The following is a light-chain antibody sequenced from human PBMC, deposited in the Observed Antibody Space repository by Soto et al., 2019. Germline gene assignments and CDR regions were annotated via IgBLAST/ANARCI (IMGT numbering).Light chain of an antibody. J-gene: IGKJ1*01. V-gene: IGKV3-20*01. CDR1: QTISRSY. Sequence: EIVLTQSPGTLSLSPGDRATLSCRASQTISRSYLAWYQQRPGQAPRLLIYGASSRATGIPDRFSGSDSGTDFTLTISGLEPEDFAVYFCQHYGSSPQTFGQGTKVEI. CDR3: QHYGSSPQT. CDR2: GAS.